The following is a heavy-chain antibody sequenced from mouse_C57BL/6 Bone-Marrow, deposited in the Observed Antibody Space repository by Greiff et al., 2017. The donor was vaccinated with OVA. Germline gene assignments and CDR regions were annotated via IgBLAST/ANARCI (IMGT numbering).Heavy chain of an antibody. J-gene: IGHJ2*01. V-gene: IGHV6-6*01. D-gene: IGHD2-10*02. CDR3: TRTSFLEGYFDY. CDR2: IRNKANNHAT. Sequence: DVHLVESGGGLVQPGGSMKLSCAASGFTFSDAWMDWVRQSPEKGLEWVAEIRNKANNHATYYAESVKGRFTISRDDSKSSVYLQMNSLRAEDTGIYYCTRTSFLEGYFDYWGQGTTLTVSS. CDR1: GFTFSDAW.